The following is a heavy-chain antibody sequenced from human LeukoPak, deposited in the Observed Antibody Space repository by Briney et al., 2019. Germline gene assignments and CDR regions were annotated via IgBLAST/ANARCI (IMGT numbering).Heavy chain of an antibody. Sequence: GGSLRLSCAASGFTFSSYGMHWVRQAPGKGLEWVAVISYDGSNKYYADSVKGRFTISRDNSKNTLYLQMNSLRAEDTAVYYCAKGRWLQPPSWVVDAFDYWGQGTLVTVSS. CDR1: GFTFSSYG. CDR2: ISYDGSNK. V-gene: IGHV3-30*18. J-gene: IGHJ4*02. CDR3: AKGRWLQPPSWVVDAFDY. D-gene: IGHD5-24*01.